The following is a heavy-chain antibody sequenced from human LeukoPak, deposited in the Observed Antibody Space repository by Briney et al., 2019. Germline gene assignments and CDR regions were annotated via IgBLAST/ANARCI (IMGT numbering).Heavy chain of an antibody. D-gene: IGHD2-15*01. CDR2: INTQGTYT. CDR3: VIDLGDYNDF. J-gene: IGHJ4*02. V-gene: IGHV3-74*01. CDR1: GITFSNYW. Sequence: PGGSLRLSCVVSGITFSNYWMHWVRQDPGRGLLWVSRINTQGTYTNYADSVKGRFTISRDNAKNTLYLQMSGLRADDTAVYYCVIDLGDYNDFWGQGTLVSVSS.